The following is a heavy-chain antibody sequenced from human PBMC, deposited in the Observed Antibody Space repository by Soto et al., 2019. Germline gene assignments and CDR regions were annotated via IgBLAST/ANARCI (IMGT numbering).Heavy chain of an antibody. V-gene: IGHV2-70*18. Sequence: TLSLTCTVSGGSISSYYWILIRQPPGKALEWLALIDWDDDKYYSTSLKTRLTISKDTSKNQVVLTMTNMDPVDTATYYCARITRRDDAFDIWGQGTMVTV. CDR3: ARITRRDDAFDI. J-gene: IGHJ3*02. CDR2: IDWDDDK. CDR1: GGSISSYY.